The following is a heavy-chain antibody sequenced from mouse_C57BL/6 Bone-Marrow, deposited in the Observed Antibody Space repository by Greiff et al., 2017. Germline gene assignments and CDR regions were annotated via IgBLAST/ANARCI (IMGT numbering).Heavy chain of an antibody. CDR2: ISDGGSYT. Sequence: EVMLVESGGGLVKPGGSLKLSCAASGFTFSSYAMSWVRQTPEKRLEWVATISDGGSYTYYPDNVKGRFTISRDNAKNNLYLQMSHLKSEDTAMYYCARDWYYGSSFAYWGQGTLVTVSA. CDR1: GFTFSSYA. V-gene: IGHV5-4*01. J-gene: IGHJ3*01. D-gene: IGHD1-1*01. CDR3: ARDWYYGSSFAY.